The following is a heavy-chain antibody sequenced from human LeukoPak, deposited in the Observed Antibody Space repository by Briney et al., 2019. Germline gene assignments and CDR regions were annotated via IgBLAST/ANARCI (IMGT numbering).Heavy chain of an antibody. V-gene: IGHV1-18*01. Sequence: LRASVKVSCKASGYTFTNLGISWVRQAPGQGLEWMGWISAYNGNTNYAQKLQGRVTMTTDTSTTTAYMELRSLRSDDTAVYYCARLLQGWELNYYYSYMDVWGKGTTVTISS. J-gene: IGHJ6*03. CDR2: ISAYNGNT. D-gene: IGHD4-23*01. CDR3: ARLLQGWELNYYYSYMDV. CDR1: GYTFTNLG.